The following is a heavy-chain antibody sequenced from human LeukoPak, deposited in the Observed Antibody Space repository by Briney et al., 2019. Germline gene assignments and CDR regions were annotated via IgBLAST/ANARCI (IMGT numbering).Heavy chain of an antibody. D-gene: IGHD2-21*02. V-gene: IGHV3-23*01. CDR1: GFTFNNYA. Sequence: GGSLRLPCAASGFTFNNYAMSWVRQAPGKGLEWVSAISGSGGSTYYADSVKGRFTISRDNSKDTLYLQMHILRAEDTALYYCVKDGYVMTATLDYWGQGTLVTVSS. CDR3: VKDGYVMTATLDY. J-gene: IGHJ4*02. CDR2: ISGSGGST.